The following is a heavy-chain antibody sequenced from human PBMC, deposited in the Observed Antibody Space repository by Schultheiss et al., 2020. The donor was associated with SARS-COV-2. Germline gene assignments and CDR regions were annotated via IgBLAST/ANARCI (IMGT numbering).Heavy chain of an antibody. CDR1: GFTFSSYA. V-gene: IGHV3-23*01. Sequence: GGSLRLSCAASGFTFSSYAMSWVRQAPGKGLEWVSAISGSGGSTYYADSVKGRFTISRDNAKNSLYLQMNSLRAEDTAVYYCAKDRDYYDSDDYWGQGTLVTVSS. CDR2: ISGSGGST. J-gene: IGHJ4*02. D-gene: IGHD3-22*01. CDR3: AKDRDYYDSDDY.